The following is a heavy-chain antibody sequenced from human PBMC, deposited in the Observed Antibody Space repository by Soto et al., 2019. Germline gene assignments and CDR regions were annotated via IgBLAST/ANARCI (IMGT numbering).Heavy chain of an antibody. D-gene: IGHD3-22*01. V-gene: IGHV4-30-2*01. CDR2: IYHSGST. CDR3: ARAVDYYDSSGYPYFDY. J-gene: IGHJ4*02. CDR1: GGSISSGGYS. Sequence: QLQLQESGSGLVKPSQTLSLTCAVSGGSISSGGYSWSWIRQPPGKGLEWIGYIYHSGSTYYNPSLKSRVTISVDRSKNQFSLKLSSVTAADTAVYYCARAVDYYDSSGYPYFDYWGQGTLASVSS.